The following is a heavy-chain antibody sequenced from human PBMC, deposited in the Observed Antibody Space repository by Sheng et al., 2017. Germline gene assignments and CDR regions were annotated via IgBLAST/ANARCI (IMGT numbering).Heavy chain of an antibody. J-gene: IGHJ4*02. CDR3: AAEKTQLGTWNYFDD. Sequence: QVQLEQSGAEVKKPGSSVKVSCKASGGTFSGFSVSWVRQAPGQGLEWMGGIIPVYTTANYAPRFRGRVTITADESMSTVYMEVRSLRSEDTAVYYCAAEKTQLGTWNYFDDWGQGTLITVSS. CDR1: GGTFSGFS. D-gene: IGHD7-27*01. CDR2: IIPVYTTA. V-gene: IGHV1-69*01.